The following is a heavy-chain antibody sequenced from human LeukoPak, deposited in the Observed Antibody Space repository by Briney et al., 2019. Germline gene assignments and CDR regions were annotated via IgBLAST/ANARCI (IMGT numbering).Heavy chain of an antibody. CDR1: GFTFSSYG. V-gene: IGHV3-23*01. Sequence: PGGSLRLSCAASGFTFSSYGMSWVRQAPGKGLEWVSAISGSGGSTYYADSVKGRFTISRDNSKNTLYLQMNSLRAEDTAVYYCAKEITMVRGANALDYWGQGTLVTVSS. D-gene: IGHD3-10*01. CDR2: ISGSGGST. CDR3: AKEITMVRGANALDY. J-gene: IGHJ4*02.